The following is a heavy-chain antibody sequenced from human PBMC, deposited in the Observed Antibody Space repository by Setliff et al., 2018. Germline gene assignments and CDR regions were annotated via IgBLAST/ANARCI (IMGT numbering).Heavy chain of an antibody. CDR2: IFYSGDT. Sequence: LSLTFTVSGGSVSSHYWSWIRQPPGKGLEWIGFIFYSGDTKSNPSLKSRVTMSVDTSKNQFSLKLSSVTAADTAVYYCARDRTYYGSGTYTRWFDYWGQGTLVTVSS. CDR1: GGSVSSHY. D-gene: IGHD3-10*01. CDR3: ARDRTYYGSGTYTRWFDY. V-gene: IGHV4-59*02. J-gene: IGHJ4*02.